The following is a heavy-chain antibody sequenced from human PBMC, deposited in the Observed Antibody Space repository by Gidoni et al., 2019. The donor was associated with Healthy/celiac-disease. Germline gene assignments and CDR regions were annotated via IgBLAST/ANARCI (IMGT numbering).Heavy chain of an antibody. D-gene: IGHD1-26*01. CDR3: ARDRRSGSYYGYYYYGMDV. CDR1: GGSFSGYY. V-gene: IGHV4-34*01. Sequence: QVQLQQWGAGLLKPSATLSLTSAVYGGSFSGYYWSWIRQPPGQGLEWIGEINHSGSTNCNPSLKCRVTISVDTSKNEFSLKLSSVTAADTAVYYCARDRRSGSYYGYYYYGMDVWGQGTTVTVSS. CDR2: INHSGST. J-gene: IGHJ6*02.